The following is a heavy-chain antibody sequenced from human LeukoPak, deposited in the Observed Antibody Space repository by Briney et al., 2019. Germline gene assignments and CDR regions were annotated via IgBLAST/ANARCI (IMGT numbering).Heavy chain of an antibody. D-gene: IGHD5-12*01. J-gene: IGHJ4*02. CDR1: GGSISTTSYY. CDR3: ARRPYSGNDYFDY. V-gene: IGHV4-39*01. CDR2: IFYTGPT. Sequence: PSETLSLTCTVSGGSISTTSYYWGWIRQPRGKGLEGIGSIFYTGPTYYSPSLKRRVTISVDTSRNQFSLRLTSVIAADTAVYYCARRPYSGNDYFDYWGQGTLVTVSS.